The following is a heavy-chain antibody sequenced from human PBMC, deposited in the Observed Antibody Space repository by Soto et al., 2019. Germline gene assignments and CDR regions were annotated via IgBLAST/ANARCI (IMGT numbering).Heavy chain of an antibody. CDR2: ISGSSSNI. Sequence: GGSLRLSCAASGFTFSSYNMNWVRQAPGKGLEWVSSISGSSSNIYYADSVKGRFTISRDNAKKSRYLQMNSLRAEDTAVYYCVRDFGWYFRSGYMDVWGEGATVTVSS. CDR1: GFTFSSYN. V-gene: IGHV3-21*01. D-gene: IGHD3-3*01. J-gene: IGHJ6*03. CDR3: VRDFGWYFRSGYMDV.